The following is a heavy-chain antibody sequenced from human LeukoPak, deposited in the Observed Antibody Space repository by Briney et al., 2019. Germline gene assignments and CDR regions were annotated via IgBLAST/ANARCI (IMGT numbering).Heavy chain of an antibody. J-gene: IGHJ4*02. CDR3: ARDGPQRYSGYFDY. V-gene: IGHV3-48*02. D-gene: IGHD5-12*01. Sequence: GGSLRLSCAAAGFTFSDYSMNWVRQAPGKGLEWISYISSSGSTKYYADSVKGRFTISRDPAKNSLHLQMTTLRDDDTAMYYCARDGPQRYSGYFDYWGQGAPVTVS. CDR1: GFTFSDYS. CDR2: ISSSGSTK.